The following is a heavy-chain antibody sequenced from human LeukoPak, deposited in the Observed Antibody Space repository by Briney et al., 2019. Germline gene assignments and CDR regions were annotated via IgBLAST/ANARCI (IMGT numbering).Heavy chain of an antibody. J-gene: IGHJ4*02. CDR1: GFTFSSYW. CDR2: INSDGIST. D-gene: IGHD3-16*01. CDR3: ARDLANPGDY. Sequence: GGSLRLSCAASGFTFSSYWMHWVRQAPGKGLVWVSRINSDGISTSYADSVKGRFTISRDNAKSSVSLQMNSLRDEDTAVYYCARDLANPGDYWGQGTLVTVSS. V-gene: IGHV3-74*01.